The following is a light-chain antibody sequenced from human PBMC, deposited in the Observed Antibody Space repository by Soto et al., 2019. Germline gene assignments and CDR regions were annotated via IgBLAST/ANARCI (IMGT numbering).Light chain of an antibody. CDR2: VAF. Sequence: DIQMTQSPSSLSASVGDTVTMTCRASQSIALSVNWYQQKPGKAPKLLIYVAFTLESGVPSRFSGSGSGTEFILTIRSLQPEDFATYYCQQSFRSPITFGQGTRLE. V-gene: IGKV1-39*01. CDR1: QSIALS. J-gene: IGKJ5*01. CDR3: QQSFRSPIT.